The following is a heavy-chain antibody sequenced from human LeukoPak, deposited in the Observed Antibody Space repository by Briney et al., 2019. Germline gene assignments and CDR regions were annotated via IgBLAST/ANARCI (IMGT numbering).Heavy chain of an antibody. V-gene: IGHV4-39*07. CDR2: IYYSGST. D-gene: IGHD6-19*01. CDR1: GGSISSSSYY. CDR3: ASVDSSGWSYDAFDI. J-gene: IGHJ3*02. Sequence: SETLSLTCTVSGGSISSSSYYWGWIRQPPGKGLEWIGGIYYSGSTYYNPSLKSRVTISVDTSKNQFSLKLSSVTAADTAVYYCASVDSSGWSYDAFDIWGQGTMVTVSS.